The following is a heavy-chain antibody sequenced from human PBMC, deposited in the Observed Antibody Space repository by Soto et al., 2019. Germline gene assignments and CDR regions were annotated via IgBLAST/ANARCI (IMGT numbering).Heavy chain of an antibody. CDR3: ARDFRVSSSYYFDY. J-gene: IGHJ4*02. V-gene: IGHV3-21*01. Sequence: GGSLRLSCAASGFTFSSYSMNWVRQAPGKGLEWVSSISSSSSYIYYADSVKGRFTISRDNAKNSLYLQMNSLRAEDTAVYYCARDFRVSSSYYFDYWGQGTLVTVSS. CDR1: GFTFSSYS. CDR2: ISSSSSYI. D-gene: IGHD6-6*01.